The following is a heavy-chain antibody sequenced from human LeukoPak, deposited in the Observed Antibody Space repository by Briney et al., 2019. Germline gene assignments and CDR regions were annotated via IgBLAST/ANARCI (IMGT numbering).Heavy chain of an antibody. CDR1: GGNFSSYA. CDR2: IIPILGIA. J-gene: IGHJ6*02. D-gene: IGHD4-17*01. V-gene: IGHV1-69*04. Sequence: ASVKVSCKASGGNFSSYAISWVRQAPGQGLEWMGRIIPILGIANYAQKFQGRVTITADKSTSTAYMELSSLRSEDAAAYYCARDLDYGDYYYYYGMDVWGQGATVTVSS. CDR3: ARDLDYGDYYYYYGMDV.